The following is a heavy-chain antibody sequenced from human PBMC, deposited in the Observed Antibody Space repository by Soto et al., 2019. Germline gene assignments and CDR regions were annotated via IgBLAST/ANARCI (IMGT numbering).Heavy chain of an antibody. Sequence: QITLKESGPTLVKPTQTLTLTCTFSGFSLSTNGVGVGWIRQPPGKALEWLALIYWDGDNRYSPSLKIMLTITKDTPKNQVVVTMTNMDPVDTATYYCAHRRGAYYFDFWGLGTLVTVSS. D-gene: IGHD1-26*01. CDR3: AHRRGAYYFDF. J-gene: IGHJ4*02. CDR1: GFSLSTNGVG. V-gene: IGHV2-5*02. CDR2: IYWDGDN.